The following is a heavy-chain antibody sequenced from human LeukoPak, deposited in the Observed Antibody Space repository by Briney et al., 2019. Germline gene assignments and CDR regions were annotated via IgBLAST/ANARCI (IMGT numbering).Heavy chain of an antibody. V-gene: IGHV3-7*01. J-gene: IGHJ6*02. CDR1: GFTFSSYW. CDR2: IKQDGSEK. Sequence: GGSLRLSCAASGFTFSSYWMSWVRQAPGKGLEWVANIKQDGSEKYYVDSVKGRFTISRDNAKNSLYLQMNSLRAEDTAVYYCSAGPSNYYYYGMDVWGQGTTVTVSS. D-gene: IGHD6-13*01. CDR3: SAGPSNYYYYGMDV.